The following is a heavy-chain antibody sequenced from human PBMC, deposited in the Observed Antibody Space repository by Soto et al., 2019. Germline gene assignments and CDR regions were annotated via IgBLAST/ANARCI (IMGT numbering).Heavy chain of an antibody. J-gene: IGHJ3*02. Sequence: SVKVCCKASGYTFTSYGISWVRQAPVQGLEWMGWISAYNGNTNYAQKLQGRVTMTTDTSTSTAYMELRSLRSDDTAVYYCARDRLSRYFDWLWADSFFDIWGQGTMVTVSS. CDR2: ISAYNGNT. D-gene: IGHD3-9*01. V-gene: IGHV1-18*04. CDR1: GYTFTSYG. CDR3: ARDRLSRYFDWLWADSFFDI.